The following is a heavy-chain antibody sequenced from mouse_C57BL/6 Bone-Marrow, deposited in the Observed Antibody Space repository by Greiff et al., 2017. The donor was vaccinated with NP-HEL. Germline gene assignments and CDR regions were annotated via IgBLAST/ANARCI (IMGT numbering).Heavy chain of an antibody. Sequence: VKLQESGAELVRPGTSVKVSCKASGYAFTNYLIEWVKQRPGQGLEWIGVINPGSGGTNYNEKFKGKATLTADKSSSTAYMQLSSLTSEDSAVYFCARKGSRGYFDYWGQGTTLTVSS. J-gene: IGHJ2*01. CDR1: GYAFTNYL. CDR3: ARKGSRGYFDY. CDR2: INPGSGGT. D-gene: IGHD1-1*01. V-gene: IGHV1-54*01.